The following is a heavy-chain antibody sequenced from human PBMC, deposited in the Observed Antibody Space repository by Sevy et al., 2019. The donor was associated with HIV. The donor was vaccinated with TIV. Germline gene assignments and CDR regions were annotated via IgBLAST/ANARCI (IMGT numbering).Heavy chain of an antibody. CDR3: TTDSKKRGLSALIDY. D-gene: IGHD3-10*01. Sequence: GGSLRLSCAASGFTFSNAWMSWVRQAPGKGLEWVGRIKIKTDGGITDYAAPVKGRFTISRDDSKNTLYLQMNSLKTEDTSIYYCTTDSKKRGLSALIDYWGQGTLVTVSS. J-gene: IGHJ4*02. CDR1: GFTFSNAW. V-gene: IGHV3-15*01. CDR2: IKIKTDGGIT.